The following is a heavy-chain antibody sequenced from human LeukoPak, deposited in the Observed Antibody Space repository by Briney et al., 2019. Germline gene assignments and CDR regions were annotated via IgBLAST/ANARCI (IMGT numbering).Heavy chain of an antibody. CDR2: INHSGST. Sequence: PSETLSLTCAVYGGSFSGYYWSWIRQPPGKGLEWIGEINHSGSTYYNPSLKSRVTISVETSKKQFSLKLSSVTAADTAVYYCARGLKVLSYCGSTSCYVGNYYYYYMDVWGKGTTVTVSS. J-gene: IGHJ6*03. CDR1: GGSFSGYY. V-gene: IGHV4-34*01. CDR3: ARGLKVLSYCGSTSCYVGNYYYYYMDV. D-gene: IGHD2-2*01.